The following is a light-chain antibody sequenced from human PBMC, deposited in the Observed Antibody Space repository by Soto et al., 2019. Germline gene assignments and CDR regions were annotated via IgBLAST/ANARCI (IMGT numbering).Light chain of an antibody. CDR3: SSYTSISTPAV. CDR1: SSDVGGYNY. Sequence: QSALTQPASVSGSPGQSITISCTGTSSDVGGYNYVSWYQQHPGKAPKLMIYEVSNRPSGVSNRFSGSKSGNTASLTISGLQAEDEAAYYCSSYTSISTPAVFGTGTK. V-gene: IGLV2-14*01. CDR2: EVS. J-gene: IGLJ1*01.